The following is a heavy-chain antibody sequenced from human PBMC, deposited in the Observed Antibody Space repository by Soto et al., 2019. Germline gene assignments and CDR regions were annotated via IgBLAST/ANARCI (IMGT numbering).Heavy chain of an antibody. CDR1: GYSFTSYW. CDR3: ARHLSGYDFYYYGMDV. CDR2: IDPSDSYT. D-gene: IGHD5-12*01. J-gene: IGHJ6*02. V-gene: IGHV5-10-1*01. Sequence: GESLKISCKGSGYSFTSYWISWVRQMPGKGLEWMGRIDPSDSYTNYSPSFQGHVTISADKSISTAYLQWSSLKASDTAMYYCARHLSGYDFYYYGMDVWSQGTTVTVSS.